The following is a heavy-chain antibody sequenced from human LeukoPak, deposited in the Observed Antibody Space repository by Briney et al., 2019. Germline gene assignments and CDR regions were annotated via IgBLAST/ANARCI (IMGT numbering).Heavy chain of an antibody. Sequence: ASVKVSRKASGYIFTSYYMHWVRQAPGQGLEWMGIINPSGGSTSYAQKFQGRVTMTRDTSTRTVYMELSSLRSEDTAVYYCARDRDVVVPAAMFFDYWGQGTLVTVSS. CDR1: GYIFTSYY. CDR3: ARDRDVVVPAAMFFDY. D-gene: IGHD2-2*01. J-gene: IGHJ4*02. CDR2: INPSGGST. V-gene: IGHV1-46*01.